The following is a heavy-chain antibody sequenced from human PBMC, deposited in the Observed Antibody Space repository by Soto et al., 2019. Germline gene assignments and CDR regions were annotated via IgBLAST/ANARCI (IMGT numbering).Heavy chain of an antibody. CDR2: ISYDGSNK. D-gene: IGHD2-21*01. Sequence: QVQLVESGGGVVQPGRSLRLSCAASGFTFSSYAMHWVRQAPGKGLEWVAVISYDGSNKYYADSVKGRFTISRDNSKNTLYLQMNSLRAEDTAVYYCARDLSPSSYSDAFDIWGQGTMVTVSS. CDR3: ARDLSPSSYSDAFDI. CDR1: GFTFSSYA. J-gene: IGHJ3*02. V-gene: IGHV3-30-3*01.